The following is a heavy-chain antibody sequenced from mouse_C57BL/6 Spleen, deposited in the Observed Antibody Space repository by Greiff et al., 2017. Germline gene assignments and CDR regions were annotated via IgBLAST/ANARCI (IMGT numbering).Heavy chain of an antibody. CDR3: ARGDYPWYFDV. J-gene: IGHJ1*03. D-gene: IGHD2-4*01. V-gene: IGHV1-80*01. CDR2: IYPGDGDT. CDR1: GYAFSSYW. Sequence: QVHVKQSGAELVKPGASVKISCKASGYAFSSYWMNWVKQRPGKGLEWIGQIYPGDGDTNYNGKFKGKATLTADKSSSTAYMQLSSLTSEDSAVYFCARGDYPWYFDVWGTGTTVTVSS.